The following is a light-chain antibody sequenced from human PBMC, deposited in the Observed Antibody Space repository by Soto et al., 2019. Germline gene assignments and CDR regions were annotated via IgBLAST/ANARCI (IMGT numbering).Light chain of an antibody. J-gene: IGKJ4*01. V-gene: IGKV3-20*01. Sequence: EIVLTQSPGTLSLSPGERATLSCRASQSIRSSSLAWYRQKPGQAPRLLIYGGSSRATGIPDRFSGGGSGTDFSLTISRLETEDFSVYYCHQYGSSPLTFGGGTKVDIK. CDR3: HQYGSSPLT. CDR1: QSIRSSS. CDR2: GGS.